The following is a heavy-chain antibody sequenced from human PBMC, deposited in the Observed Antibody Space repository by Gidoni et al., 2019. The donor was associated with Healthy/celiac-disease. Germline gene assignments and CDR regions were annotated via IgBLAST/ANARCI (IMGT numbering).Heavy chain of an antibody. V-gene: IGHV3-23*01. CDR1: GFTFSSYA. J-gene: IGHJ4*02. D-gene: IGHD3-16*01. CDR3: AKSLEGGRYFDY. CDR2: ISGSGGST. Sequence: EVQLLESGGGLVQPGGSLRLSCAASGFTFSSYAMGWVRPSPGKGLGWVSAISGSGGSTYYADSVKGRFTISRDNSKNTLYLQMNSLRAEDTAVYYCAKSLEGGRYFDYWGQGTLVTVSS.